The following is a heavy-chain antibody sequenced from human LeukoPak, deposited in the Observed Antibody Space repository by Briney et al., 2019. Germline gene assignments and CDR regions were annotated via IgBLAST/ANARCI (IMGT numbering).Heavy chain of an antibody. Sequence: QPGGSLRLSGAAAGFAVIKHWMSWVRQAPGKGLEWVANIKEDGSIEDYADSVKGRFTVSRDNAKNSLYLQMNSLRVEDKAVYYCVSQQLAPPWGQGTLVTVSS. CDR3: VSQQLAPP. CDR2: IKEDGSIE. V-gene: IGHV3-7*01. D-gene: IGHD5-24*01. CDR1: GFAVIKHW. J-gene: IGHJ5*02.